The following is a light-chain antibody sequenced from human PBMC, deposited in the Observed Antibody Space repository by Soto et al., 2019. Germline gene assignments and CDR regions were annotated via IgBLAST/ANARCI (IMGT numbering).Light chain of an antibody. CDR1: ENVRTF. V-gene: IGKV3-11*01. Sequence: VLTHSRATLSLSPGERATLSCRARENVRTFVDWYQQKPGQAPRLLIYGASNRATDIPARFSGSGSGTSFTLSITNLEPEDFALYYCQQHSHWPLWTVGQGTKVDIK. J-gene: IGKJ1*01. CDR2: GAS. CDR3: QQHSHWPLWT.